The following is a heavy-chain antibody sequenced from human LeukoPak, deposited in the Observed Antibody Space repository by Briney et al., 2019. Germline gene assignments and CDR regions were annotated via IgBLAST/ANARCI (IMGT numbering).Heavy chain of an antibody. CDR2: MNPNSGNT. V-gene: IGHV1-8*01. CDR3: ARSCWWCMLYVNWFDP. CDR1: GYTFTSYD. J-gene: IGHJ5*02. D-gene: IGHD2-8*02. Sequence: GASVKVSCKASGYTFTSYDINWVRQATGQGLEWMGWMNPNSGNTGYAQKFQGRVTMTRNTSISTAYMELSSLRSEDTAVYYCARSCWWCMLYVNWFDPWGQGTLVTVSS.